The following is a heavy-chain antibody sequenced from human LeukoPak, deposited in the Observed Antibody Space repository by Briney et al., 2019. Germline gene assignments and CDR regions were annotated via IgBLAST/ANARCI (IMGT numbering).Heavy chain of an antibody. D-gene: IGHD3-3*01. CDR3: ARGPRLNDFWSGYSTYGMDV. V-gene: IGHV1-18*01. Sequence: ASVKVSCKASGYTFTGYGITWVRQAPGQGLEWMGWISTYNGNTNYAQKLQGRVTMTTDTSTSTAYMELRSLRSDDTAVYYCARGPRLNDFWSGYSTYGMDVWGQGTTVTVSS. J-gene: IGHJ6*02. CDR2: ISTYNGNT. CDR1: GYTFTGYG.